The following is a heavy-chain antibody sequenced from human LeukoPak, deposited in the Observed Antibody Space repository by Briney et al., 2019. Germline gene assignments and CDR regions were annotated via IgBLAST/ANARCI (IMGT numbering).Heavy chain of an antibody. D-gene: IGHD3-9*01. Sequence: SETLSLTCTVSGGSISSGSYYWSWIRQPAGKGLEWIGRIYTSGSTNYNPSLKSRVTISVDTSKNQFSLKLSSVTAADTAVYYCARASRTYYDILTGSFYMDVWGKGTTVTDSS. J-gene: IGHJ6*03. CDR3: ARASRTYYDILTGSFYMDV. CDR2: IYTSGST. V-gene: IGHV4-61*02. CDR1: GGSISSGSYY.